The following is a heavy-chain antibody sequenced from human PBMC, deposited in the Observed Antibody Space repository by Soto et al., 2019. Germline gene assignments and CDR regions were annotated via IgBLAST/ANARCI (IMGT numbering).Heavy chain of an antibody. CDR3: ARVGDTIFGVVILAFDI. J-gene: IGHJ3*02. CDR1: GFTFSSYW. CDR2: IKQDGSEK. D-gene: IGHD3-3*01. V-gene: IGHV3-7*01. Sequence: GGSLRLSCAASGFTFSSYWMSWVRQAPGKGLKWVANIKQDGSEKYYVDSVKGRFTISRDNAKNSLYLQMNSLRAEDTAVYYCARVGDTIFGVVILAFDIWGQGTMVTVSS.